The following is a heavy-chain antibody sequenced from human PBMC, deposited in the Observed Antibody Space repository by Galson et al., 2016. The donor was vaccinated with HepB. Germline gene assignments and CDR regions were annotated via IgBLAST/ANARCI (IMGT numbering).Heavy chain of an antibody. CDR1: GFTFSSYS. V-gene: IGHV3-48*02. CDR3: ARGDSSRSRYYFYGMDV. D-gene: IGHD4-17*01. CDR2: ILSSGSAI. Sequence: SLRLSCAASGFTFSSYSMNWVRQAPGKGLEWVSYILSSGSAIYYADSVKGRFTISGDNANNSLYLQMNSLKDEDTAVYYCARGDSSRSRYYFYGMDVWGQGTTVTVSS. J-gene: IGHJ6*02.